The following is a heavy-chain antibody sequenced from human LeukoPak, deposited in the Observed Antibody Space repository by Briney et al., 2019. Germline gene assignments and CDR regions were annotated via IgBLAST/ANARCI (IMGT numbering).Heavy chain of an antibody. V-gene: IGHV4-59*01. D-gene: IGHD4-17*01. CDR3: ASTYGDYGLGVDY. CDR2: IYYSGST. CDR1: GGSISSYY. Sequence: SQTLSLTCTVSGGSISSYYWSWIRQPPGKGLEWIGYIYYSGSTNYNPSLKSRVTISVDTSKNQFSLKLSSVTAADTAVYYCASTYGDYGLGVDYWGQGTLVTVSS. J-gene: IGHJ4*02.